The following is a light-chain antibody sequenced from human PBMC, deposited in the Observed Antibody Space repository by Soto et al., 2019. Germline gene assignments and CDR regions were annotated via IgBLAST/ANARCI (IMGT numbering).Light chain of an antibody. CDR3: QSYDSSLSGSV. CDR1: SSNIGAGYH. J-gene: IGLJ3*02. Sequence: QPVLTQPPSVSGAPGQRVTISCTWSSSNIGAGYHVHWYQQLPGTAPKLLIYGNSNRPSWVPDRFSGSKSGTSASLAITGLHAEDEADYYCQSYDSSLSGSVFGGGTKLTVL. V-gene: IGLV1-40*01. CDR2: GNS.